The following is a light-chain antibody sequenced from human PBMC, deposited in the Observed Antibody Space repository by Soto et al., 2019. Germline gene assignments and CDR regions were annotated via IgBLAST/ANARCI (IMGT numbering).Light chain of an antibody. Sequence: TVLTQSPGTLSLSPGERATLSCRASQSVSSRLAWYQQKPGQAPRFPIYGASTRATGIPARFSGSGSGTEFTLTISSLQSEDFAVYYCQQYDNWPLTFGGGTKVDIK. CDR2: GAS. CDR1: QSVSSR. V-gene: IGKV3-15*01. J-gene: IGKJ4*01. CDR3: QQYDNWPLT.